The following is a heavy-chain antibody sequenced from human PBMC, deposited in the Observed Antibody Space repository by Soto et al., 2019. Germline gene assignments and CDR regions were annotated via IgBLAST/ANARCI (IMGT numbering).Heavy chain of an antibody. V-gene: IGHV4-61*01. CDR3: ARGDLHHGGNFAD. Sequence: SETLSLTCTVSVGSVSSGSYYLSWIRQPPGKGLEWIGYIYYSGSTNYNPSRKSRVTISVDTSKNQFSLKLSSVTAADTAVYYCARGDLHHGGNFADWAQGTLVTVSS. CDR2: IYYSGST. D-gene: IGHD4-17*01. J-gene: IGHJ4*02. CDR1: VGSVSSGSYY.